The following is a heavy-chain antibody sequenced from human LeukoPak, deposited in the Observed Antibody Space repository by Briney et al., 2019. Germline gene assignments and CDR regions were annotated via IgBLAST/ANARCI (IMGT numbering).Heavy chain of an antibody. CDR2: ISGSGGST. V-gene: IGHV3-23*01. D-gene: IGHD6-19*01. CDR1: GFTFSSYA. J-gene: IGHJ4*02. CDR3: AKDTLPYRRKLIAVAVFDY. Sequence: PGGSLRLSCAASGFTFSSYAMSWVRQAPGKGLEWVSAISGSGGSTYYADSVKGRFTISRDNSKNTLYLQMNSLRAEDTAVYYCAKDTLPYRRKLIAVAVFDYWGQGTLVTVSS.